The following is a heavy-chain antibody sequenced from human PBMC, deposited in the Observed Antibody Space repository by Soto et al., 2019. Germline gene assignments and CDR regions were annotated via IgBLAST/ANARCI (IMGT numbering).Heavy chain of an antibody. Sequence: QVQLVQSGAEVKKPGASVKVSCKASGYTFTSYDINWVRQATGQGLEWMGWMNPNSGNTGYAQKFQGRVTMTRNTSISTAYMELSSLRSEDTAVYSCAREYSSSTWFDPWGQGTLVTVSS. CDR3: AREYSSSTWFDP. CDR2: MNPNSGNT. V-gene: IGHV1-8*01. J-gene: IGHJ5*02. CDR1: GYTFTSYD. D-gene: IGHD6-6*01.